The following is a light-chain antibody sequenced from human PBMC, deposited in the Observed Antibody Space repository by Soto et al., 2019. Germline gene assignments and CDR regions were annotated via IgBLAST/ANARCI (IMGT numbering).Light chain of an antibody. CDR3: QQYGSSPFT. V-gene: IGKV3-20*01. CDR1: QSVNSNY. CDR2: DTS. Sequence: EIVLMQSPGTLSLSPGEGATLSCRASQSVNSNYLAWYQQKPGQAPTVLIFDTSRRATGVPDRFSGSGSGTDFTLTISRLEPDDVAVYYCQQYGSSPFTFGPGTKVNIK. J-gene: IGKJ3*01.